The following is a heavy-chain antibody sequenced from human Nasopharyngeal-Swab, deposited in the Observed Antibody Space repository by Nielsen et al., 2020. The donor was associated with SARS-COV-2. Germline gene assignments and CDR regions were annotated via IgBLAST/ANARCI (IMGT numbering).Heavy chain of an antibody. CDR1: GFTFSSYA. D-gene: IGHD3-3*01. CDR2: ISGSGGST. CDR3: AKVSHVLRFLEWLLYRDTSDMDV. V-gene: IGHV3-23*01. J-gene: IGHJ6*03. Sequence: GGSLRLSCAASGFTFSSYAMSWVRQAPGKGLEWVSAISGSGGSTYYADSVKGRFTISRDNSKNTLYLQMNSLRAEDTAVYYCAKVSHVLRFLEWLLYRDTSDMDVWGKRTTVTVSS.